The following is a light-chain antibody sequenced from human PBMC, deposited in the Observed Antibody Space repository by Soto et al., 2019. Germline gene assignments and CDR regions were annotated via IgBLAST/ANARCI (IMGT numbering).Light chain of an antibody. V-gene: IGLV2-8*01. CDR2: GVS. CDR1: SSDVGGYNY. J-gene: IGLJ2*01. CDR3: TSYAGSNNLV. Sequence: QSALTQPPSASGSPGQSVTISCTGTSSDVGGYNYVSWYQQHPGKAPKLMIYGVSKRPSGVPDRFSGSKSGNTASLTVSGLQAEDEGDYYCTSYAGSNNLVFGGGTKLTVL.